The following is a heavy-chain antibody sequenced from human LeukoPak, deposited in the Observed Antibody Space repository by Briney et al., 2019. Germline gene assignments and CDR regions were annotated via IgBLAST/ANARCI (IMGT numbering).Heavy chain of an antibody. CDR1: GFTLSSNS. CDR3: ARRAGAYSHPYDY. D-gene: IGHD4/OR15-4a*01. J-gene: IGHJ4*02. CDR2: IYSDNT. V-gene: IGHV3-53*01. Sequence: GGSLRLSCTVSGFTLSSNSMSWVRQAPGKGPEWVSFIYSDNTHYSDSVKGRFTISRDNSKNTLYPQMTSLRAEDTAVYYCARRAGAYSHPYDYWGQGTLVTVSS.